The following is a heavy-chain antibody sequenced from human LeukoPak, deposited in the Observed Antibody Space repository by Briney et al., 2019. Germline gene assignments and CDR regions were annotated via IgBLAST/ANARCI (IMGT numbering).Heavy chain of an antibody. CDR3: ARSGDYTGYFYY. Sequence: PGGSLRLSCAASGFTFSSYSMNWVRQAPGKGLEWVSSISSSSSYIYYADSVKGRFTISRDNAKNSLYLQMNSLRAEDTAVYNCARSGDYTGYFYYWGQGTLVTVSS. V-gene: IGHV3-21*01. CDR2: ISSSSSYI. CDR1: GFTFSSYS. J-gene: IGHJ4*01. D-gene: IGHD4-17*01.